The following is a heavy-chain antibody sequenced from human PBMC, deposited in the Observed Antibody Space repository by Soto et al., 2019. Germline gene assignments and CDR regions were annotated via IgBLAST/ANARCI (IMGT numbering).Heavy chain of an antibody. CDR1: GFTASGTKY. CDR2: IYSGGTT. J-gene: IGHJ3*02. D-gene: IGHD2-21*02. Sequence: EVQLVESGGGLVQPGGSLRLSCVASGFTASGTKYRNWLRQAPDKGLEWVSVIYSGGTTYYADSVKGRFTISRHDSKNTLYLQMDSLRPEDTAVYFCARASDFNAFDMWGQGTMVTVSS. V-gene: IGHV3-53*04. CDR3: ARASDFNAFDM.